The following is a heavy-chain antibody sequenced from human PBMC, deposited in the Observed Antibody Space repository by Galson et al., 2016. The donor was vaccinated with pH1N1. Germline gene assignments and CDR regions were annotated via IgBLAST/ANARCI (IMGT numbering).Heavy chain of an antibody. CDR2: IVAIFGTT. V-gene: IGHV1-69*06. D-gene: IGHD5-18*01. CDR3: ARGYSYHNNDGFDL. J-gene: IGHJ3*01. CDR1: GGIFNSFG. Sequence: SVKVSCKASGGIFNSFGISWVRQAPGQGLEWMGGIVAIFGTTNYAQKFQGRVTITADKSSSTVYMEVNRLTSQDTAVYYCARGYSYHNNDGFDLWGQETMVTVSA.